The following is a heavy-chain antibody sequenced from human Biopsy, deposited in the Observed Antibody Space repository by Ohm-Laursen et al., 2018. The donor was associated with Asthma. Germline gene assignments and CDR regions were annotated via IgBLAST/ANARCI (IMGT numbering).Heavy chain of an antibody. Sequence: ASVKVSCKASGYTFAGYNMYWVRQAPGQGLEWMGRISPNSGDTDFAQKFQGRVTLTRETSISTAYMELSGLRSDDTAVYYCARTYYDFLTGQVNDAFAIWGQGTMVTVSS. J-gene: IGHJ3*02. CDR3: ARTYYDFLTGQVNDAFAI. CDR1: GYTFAGYN. D-gene: IGHD3-9*01. V-gene: IGHV1-2*06. CDR2: ISPNSGDT.